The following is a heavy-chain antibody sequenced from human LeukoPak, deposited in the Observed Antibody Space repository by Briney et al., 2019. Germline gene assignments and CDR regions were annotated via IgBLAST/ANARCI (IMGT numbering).Heavy chain of an antibody. D-gene: IGHD6-13*01. CDR1: GFTFSSYG. CDR2: ISYDGSNK. CDR3: AKDLWRGIAAADVAFDI. J-gene: IGHJ3*02. Sequence: PGGSLRLSCAASGFTFSSYGMHWVRQAPGKGLEWVAVISYDGSNKYYADSVKGRFTISRDNSKNTLYLQMNSLRAEDTAVYYCAKDLWRGIAAADVAFDIWGQGTMVTVPS. V-gene: IGHV3-30*18.